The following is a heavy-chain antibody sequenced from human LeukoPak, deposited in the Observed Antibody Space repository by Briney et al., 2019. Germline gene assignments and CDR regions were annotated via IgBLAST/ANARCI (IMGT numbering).Heavy chain of an antibody. D-gene: IGHD5-18*01. CDR2: ISYDGNNK. V-gene: IGHV3-30*03. CDR1: GFTFSNYG. J-gene: IGHJ4*02. Sequence: GGSLRLSCAASGFTFSNYGMHWVRQAPGKGLEWVAVISYDGNNKYYADSVKGRFTISRDNSKNTLYLQMNSLRAEDTAVYYCARDSYGFDYWGQGTLVTVSS. CDR3: ARDSYGFDY.